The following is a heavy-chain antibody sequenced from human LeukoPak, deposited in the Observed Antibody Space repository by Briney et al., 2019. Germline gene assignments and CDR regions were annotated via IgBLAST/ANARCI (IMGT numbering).Heavy chain of an antibody. D-gene: IGHD2-2*03. Sequence: PSETLSLTCTVSGGSISSYYWSWIRQHPGKGLEWIGYIYYSGSTYYNPSLKSRVTISADTSKNQFSLKLSSVTAADTAVYYCARGDGYCSSISCLNWFDPWGQGTLVTVSS. CDR3: ARGDGYCSSISCLNWFDP. J-gene: IGHJ5*02. CDR1: GGSISSYY. V-gene: IGHV4-59*06. CDR2: IYYSGST.